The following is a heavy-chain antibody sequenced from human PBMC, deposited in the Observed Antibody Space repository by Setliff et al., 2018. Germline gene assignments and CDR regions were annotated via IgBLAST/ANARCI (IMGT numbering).Heavy chain of an antibody. CDR1: GASVRSHY. Sequence: ETLSLTCTVSGASVRSHYWSWIRQPPGKGLEWIGFIFYSGDTKSNPSLKSRVTMSVDTSKNLFSLKLSSVTAADTAVYYCARDRTYYGSGTYTRWFDYWGQGTLVTVSS. D-gene: IGHD3-10*01. CDR2: IFYSGDT. V-gene: IGHV4-59*02. CDR3: ARDRTYYGSGTYTRWFDY. J-gene: IGHJ4*02.